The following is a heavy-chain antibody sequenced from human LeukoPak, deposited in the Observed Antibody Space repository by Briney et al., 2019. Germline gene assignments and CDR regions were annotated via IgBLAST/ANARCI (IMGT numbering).Heavy chain of an antibody. J-gene: IGHJ4*02. Sequence: GGSLRLSCAASGFTFSSYWMSWVRQAPGKGLEWVSYISSSYSTINYADSVKGRFTISRDNAKNSLYLQMNSLRAEDTAVYYCARPVGYCSSTSCPPAYWGQGSLVTVSS. D-gene: IGHD2-2*01. CDR2: ISSSYSTI. CDR1: GFTFSSYW. CDR3: ARPVGYCSSTSCPPAY. V-gene: IGHV3-48*01.